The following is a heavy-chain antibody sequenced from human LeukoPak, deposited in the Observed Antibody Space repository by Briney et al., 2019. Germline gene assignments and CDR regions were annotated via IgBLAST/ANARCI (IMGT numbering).Heavy chain of an antibody. CDR3: ARGTGSSWFDP. Sequence: ASVKFSCVASGYTFTAYYMHWVRQAPGQGLEWMGWININNGGTKNTQKLQGRVTMTRDTSISTAYMELSGLTSDDTAVYYCARGTGSSWFDPWGQGTLVTVSS. J-gene: IGHJ5*02. V-gene: IGHV1-2*02. D-gene: IGHD2-8*02. CDR2: ININNGGT. CDR1: GYTFTAYY.